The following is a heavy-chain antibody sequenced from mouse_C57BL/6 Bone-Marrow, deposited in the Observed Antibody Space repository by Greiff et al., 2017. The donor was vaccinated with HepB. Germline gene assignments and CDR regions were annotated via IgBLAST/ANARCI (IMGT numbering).Heavy chain of an antibody. CDR3: ARWGTTYYFDY. CDR1: GYTFTNYW. CDR2: IYPGGGYT. J-gene: IGHJ2*01. V-gene: IGHV1-63*01. D-gene: IGHD1-1*01. Sequence: VQLQQSGAELVRPGTSVKMSCKASGYTFTNYWIGWAKQRPGNGLEWIGDIYPGGGYTNYNEKFKGKATLTADKSSSTAYMQFSSLTSEDSAIYYCARWGTTYYFDYWGQGTTLTVSS.